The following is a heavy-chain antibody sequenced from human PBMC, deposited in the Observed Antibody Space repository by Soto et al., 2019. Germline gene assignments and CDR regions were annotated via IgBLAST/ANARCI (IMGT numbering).Heavy chain of an antibody. CDR2: TYYRSKWYS. CDR1: GDSVSSTSAA. D-gene: IGHD6-19*01. CDR3: ARGSYYSGWV. Sequence: SQTLSLTCPISGDSVSSTSAAWSWIRQSPSRGLEWLGRTYYRSKWYSDYAVSVKSRITINPDTSKNQFSLQLNSVTPEDTAVYYCARGSYYSGWVWGQGTLVTVS. V-gene: IGHV6-1*01. J-gene: IGHJ4*02.